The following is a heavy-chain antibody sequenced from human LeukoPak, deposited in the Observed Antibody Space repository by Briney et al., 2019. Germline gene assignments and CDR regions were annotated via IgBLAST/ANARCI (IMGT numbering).Heavy chain of an antibody. V-gene: IGHV3-48*01. CDR1: GFTFSDYS. J-gene: IGHJ4*02. D-gene: IGHD1-1*01. Sequence: GGSLRLSCAASGFTFSDYSMNWVRQAPGKGLEWISYIGIDSGKTKYADSVKGRFTISGGKAESSLYLQMSSLRVEDTAVYYCARDYRYAFDNWGQGTLVTVSS. CDR3: ARDYRYAFDN. CDR2: IGIDSGKT.